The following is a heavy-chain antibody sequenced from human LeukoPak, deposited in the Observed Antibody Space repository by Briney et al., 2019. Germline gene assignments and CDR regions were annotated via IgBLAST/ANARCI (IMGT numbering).Heavy chain of an antibody. J-gene: IGHJ6*04. CDR3: AREGTTPAEPYYYYYGMDV. V-gene: IGHV4-61*02. CDR1: GGSISSGSYY. D-gene: IGHD2-2*01. CDR2: IYTSGST. Sequence: SETLSLTCTVSGGSISSGSYYWSWIRQPAGTGLEWIGRIYTSGSTNYNPSLKSRVTISVDTSKNQFSLKLSSVTAADTAVYYCAREGTTPAEPYYYYYGMDVWGKGTTVTVSS.